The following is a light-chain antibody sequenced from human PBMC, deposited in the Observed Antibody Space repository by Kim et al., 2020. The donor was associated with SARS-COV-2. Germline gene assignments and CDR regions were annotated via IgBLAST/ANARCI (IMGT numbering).Light chain of an antibody. CDR2: DVS. Sequence: GQSITISCTGTSSDIGAFDHVSWYRQYPGKAPQLIIYDVSRRASGVSLRFSGFKSDNTASLDISGLQAEDEADYYCTSYSYKSPYVFGTGTKVTVL. V-gene: IGLV2-14*03. CDR1: SSDIGAFDH. CDR3: TSYSYKSPYV. J-gene: IGLJ1*01.